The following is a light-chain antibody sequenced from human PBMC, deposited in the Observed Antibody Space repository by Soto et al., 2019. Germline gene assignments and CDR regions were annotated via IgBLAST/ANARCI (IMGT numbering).Light chain of an antibody. J-gene: IGKJ5*01. CDR2: GAS. CDR1: QSVRGN. CDR3: QQYNNWPFIT. V-gene: IGKV3-15*01. Sequence: EIVMTQSPATLSVSPGERATLSCRASQSVRGNLAWYQQKPGQPPRLLIYGASSRATGIPARFSGSGSGTEFTLTISSLQSEDFAVYYCQQYNNWPFITFGQGTRLEI.